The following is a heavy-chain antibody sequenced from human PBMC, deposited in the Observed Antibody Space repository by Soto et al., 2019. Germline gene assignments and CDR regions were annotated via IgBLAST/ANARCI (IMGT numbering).Heavy chain of an antibody. V-gene: IGHV4-39*01. D-gene: IGHD6-13*01. CDR3: ARFLGIAAAGGFDY. CDR2: IYYSGST. CDR1: GGSISSSSYY. J-gene: IGHJ4*02. Sequence: PSETLSLTCTVSGGSISSSSYYWGWIRQPPGKGLEWIGSIYYSGSTYYNPSLKSRVTISVDTSKNQFSLKLSSVTAADTAVYYRARFLGIAAAGGFDYWGQGTLVTVSS.